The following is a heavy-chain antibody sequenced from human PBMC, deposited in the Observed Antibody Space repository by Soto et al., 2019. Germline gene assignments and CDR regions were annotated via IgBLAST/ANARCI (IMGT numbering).Heavy chain of an antibody. CDR2: MNPNSGNT. V-gene: IGHV1-8*01. D-gene: IGHD4-4*01. Sequence: ASVKVSCKASGYTFTSYDINWVRQATGQGLEWMGWMNPNSGNTGYAQKFQGRVTMTRNTSISTAYMELSSLRSEDTAVYYCARGVKSVLFSTVTNNWFDPWGQGTLVTVSS. J-gene: IGHJ5*02. CDR3: ARGVKSVLFSTVTNNWFDP. CDR1: GYTFTSYD.